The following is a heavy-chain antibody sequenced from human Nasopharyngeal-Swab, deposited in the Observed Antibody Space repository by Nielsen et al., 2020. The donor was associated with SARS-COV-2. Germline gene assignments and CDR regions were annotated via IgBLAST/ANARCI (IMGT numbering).Heavy chain of an antibody. CDR2: ISAYNGNT. CDR1: GYTFTGYY. V-gene: IGHV1-18*04. J-gene: IGHJ4*02. Sequence: ASVQVSCKASGYTFTGYYMHWVRQAPGQGLEWMGWISAYNGNTNYAQKLQGRVTMTTDTSTSTAYMERRSLRSDDPAVYYCARDRNPVPFDYWGQGTLVTVSS. CDR3: ARDRNPVPFDY.